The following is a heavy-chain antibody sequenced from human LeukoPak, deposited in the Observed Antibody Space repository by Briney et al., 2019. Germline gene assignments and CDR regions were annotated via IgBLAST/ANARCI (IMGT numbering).Heavy chain of an antibody. CDR2: IDGSAVFT. D-gene: IGHD3-16*01. J-gene: IGHJ3*02. CDR1: GFSFSSYA. V-gene: IGHV3-23*01. Sequence: PGGSLRLSCAASGFSFSSYAMAWVRQAPGKGLEWVSSIDGSAVFTYYGDSVKGRFTISRDNFKNTLFLQMYSLRAEDTAIYYCAKDREYSYVYDAFDIWGQGTLVTVSS. CDR3: AKDREYSYVYDAFDI.